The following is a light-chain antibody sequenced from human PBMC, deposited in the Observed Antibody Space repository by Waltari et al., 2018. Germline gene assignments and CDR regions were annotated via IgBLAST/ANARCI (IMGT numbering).Light chain of an antibody. CDR1: GSLLHSNGYNY. Sequence: DFVMTQSPLSLRVTPGESASISCTSSGSLLHSNGYNYLDWYLQKPGQSPQLLIFLGSNRASGVPDRFSGSGSGRDFTLKIRKIEAEDVGVYYCMQARQTPLTFGQGTRLEIK. J-gene: IGKJ5*01. CDR3: MQARQTPLT. V-gene: IGKV2-28*01. CDR2: LGS.